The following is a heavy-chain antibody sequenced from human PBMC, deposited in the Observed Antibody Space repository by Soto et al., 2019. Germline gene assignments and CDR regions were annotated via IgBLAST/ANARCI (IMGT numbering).Heavy chain of an antibody. CDR2: ISGSGDST. D-gene: IGHD1-26*01. V-gene: IGHV3-23*01. CDR3: AKVVTQRVLPGRARGLYGMDV. CDR1: GFTFSSYA. J-gene: IGHJ6*02. Sequence: EVQLLESGGGLVQPGGSLRLSCAASGFTFSSYAMSWVRQAPGKGLEWVSAISGSGDSTYYADSVKGRFTISRDNSKNTLYLQMNSLRAEDTAVYYCAKVVTQRVLPGRARGLYGMDVWGQGTTVTVSS.